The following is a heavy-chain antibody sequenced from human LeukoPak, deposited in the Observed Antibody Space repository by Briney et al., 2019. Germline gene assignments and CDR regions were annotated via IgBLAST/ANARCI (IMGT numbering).Heavy chain of an antibody. CDR1: GGSISSYY. D-gene: IGHD6-13*01. CDR3: AASIAAAGDDAFDI. J-gene: IGHJ3*02. V-gene: IGHV4-59*08. Sequence: SETLSLTCTVSGGSISSYYWSWIRQPPGKGLEWIGYIYYSGSTNYNPSLKSRVTISVDTSKSQFSLKLSSVTAADTAVYYCAASIAAAGDDAFDIWGQGTMVTVSS. CDR2: IYYSGST.